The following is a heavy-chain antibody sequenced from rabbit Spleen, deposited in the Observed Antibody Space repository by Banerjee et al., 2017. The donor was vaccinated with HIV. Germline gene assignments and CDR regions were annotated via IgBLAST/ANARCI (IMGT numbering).Heavy chain of an antibody. CDR3: ARDGYTNGDYHRYFNL. V-gene: IGHV1S47*01. D-gene: IGHD2-1*01. Sequence: EESGGDLVKPGASLTLTCTASGFDFSNYGVTWVRQAPGKGLEWIGYIEPIFGNTYYASWVNGRFTISSHNAQNTLYLQLSSLTAADTATYFCARDGYTNGDYHRYFNLWGPGTLVTGS. CDR2: IEPIFGNT. J-gene: IGHJ4*01. CDR1: GFDFSNYG.